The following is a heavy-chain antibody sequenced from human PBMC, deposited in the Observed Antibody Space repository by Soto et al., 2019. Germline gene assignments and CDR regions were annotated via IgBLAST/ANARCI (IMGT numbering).Heavy chain of an antibody. Sequence: GESLKISCKGSGYSFTSYWIGWVRQMPGKGLEWMGIIYPGDSDTRYSPSFQGQVTISADKSISTAYLQWSSLKASDTAMYYCVTRSGSGSDTHYYYYYMDVWGKGTTVTVSS. J-gene: IGHJ6*03. CDR3: VTRSGSGSDTHYYYYYMDV. V-gene: IGHV5-51*01. D-gene: IGHD3-10*01. CDR2: IYPGDSDT. CDR1: GYSFTSYW.